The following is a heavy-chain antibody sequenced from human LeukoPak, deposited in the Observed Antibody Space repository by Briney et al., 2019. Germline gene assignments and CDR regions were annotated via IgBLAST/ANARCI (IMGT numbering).Heavy chain of an antibody. CDR2: IYYSGST. Sequence: SETLSLTCTVSGGSISSSSYYWGWIRQPPGKGLEWIVSIYYSGSTYYNPSLKSRVTISVDTSKNQFSLKLSSVTAADTAVCYCARQGAYCSSTSCYEPFDYWGQGTLVTVSS. J-gene: IGHJ4*02. CDR1: GGSISSSSYY. D-gene: IGHD2-2*01. CDR3: ARQGAYCSSTSCYEPFDY. V-gene: IGHV4-39*01.